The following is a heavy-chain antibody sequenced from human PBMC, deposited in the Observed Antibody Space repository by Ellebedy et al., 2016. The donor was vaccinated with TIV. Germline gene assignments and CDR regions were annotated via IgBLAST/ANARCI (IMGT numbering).Heavy chain of an antibody. V-gene: IGHV4-61*01. CDR3: ARFLSGSNSNTFDV. CDR2: VYYSGST. CDR1: SGSVSGGSFY. D-gene: IGHD1-26*01. J-gene: IGHJ3*01. Sequence: SETLSLTXTVSSGSVSGGSFYWSWIRQPPGKGLEWIGYVYYSGSTNYNPSLKSRVAISIDTSKNRFSLKLSSVTAADTAMYYCARFLSGSNSNTFDVWGQGTLVTVSS.